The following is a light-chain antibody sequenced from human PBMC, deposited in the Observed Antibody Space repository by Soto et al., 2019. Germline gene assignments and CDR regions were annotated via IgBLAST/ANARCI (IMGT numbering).Light chain of an antibody. CDR1: RSNIGNNY. Sequence: QSVLTQPPSVSAAPGQTVTISCSGSRSNIGNNYVSWYQQFPGTAPKLLIYDNNKRPSGIPDRFSGSKSGTSATLGITGLQTGDEADYYCGTWDSSLSAVVFGGGTQLTVL. CDR3: GTWDSSLSAVV. CDR2: DNN. J-gene: IGLJ2*01. V-gene: IGLV1-51*01.